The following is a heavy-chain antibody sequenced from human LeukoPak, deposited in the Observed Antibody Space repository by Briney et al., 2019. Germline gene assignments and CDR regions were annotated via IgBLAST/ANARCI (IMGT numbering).Heavy chain of an antibody. CDR2: IIPILGIA. CDR1: GGTFSSYA. D-gene: IGHD3-10*02. J-gene: IGHJ4*02. CDR3: ARDWGYYVKPIPYFDY. Sequence: SVKVSCKASGGTFSSYAISWVRQAPGQGLEWMGRIIPILGIANYAQKFQGRVTITADKSTSTAYMELRSLRSEDTAVYYCARDWGYYVKPIPYFDYWGQGTLVTVSS. V-gene: IGHV1-69*04.